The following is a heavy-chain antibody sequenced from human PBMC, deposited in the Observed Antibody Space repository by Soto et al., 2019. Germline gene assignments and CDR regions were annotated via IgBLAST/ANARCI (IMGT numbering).Heavy chain of an antibody. J-gene: IGHJ4*02. CDR3: ARGEGVSSGWLDY. Sequence: GGSLRLSCAASGFTFSSYGMHWVRQAPGKGLEWVAVIWYDGSNKYYADSVKGRFTISRDNSKNTLYLQMNSLRAEDTAVYYCARGEGVSSGWLDYWGQGTLVTVSS. CDR2: IWYDGSNK. V-gene: IGHV3-33*01. CDR1: GFTFSSYG. D-gene: IGHD6-19*01.